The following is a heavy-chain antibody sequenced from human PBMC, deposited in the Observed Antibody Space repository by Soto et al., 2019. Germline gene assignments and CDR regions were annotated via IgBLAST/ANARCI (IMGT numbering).Heavy chain of an antibody. CDR1: GFNLSTDG. D-gene: IGHD3-10*01. CDR2: SSDSGHYI. Sequence: PGGSLRLSCAASGFNLSTDGMIWLRQAPGQGLEWLSSSSDSGHYIYYADSVRCRFTISRDNAKNSLFLHMNSLRGEDTAVYYCARGGLALPFSGSTWFDPWGHGTLVTVSS. J-gene: IGHJ5*02. V-gene: IGHV3-21*01. CDR3: ARGGLALPFSGSTWFDP.